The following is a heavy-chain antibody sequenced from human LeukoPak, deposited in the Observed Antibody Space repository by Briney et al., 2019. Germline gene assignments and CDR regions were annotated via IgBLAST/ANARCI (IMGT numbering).Heavy chain of an antibody. D-gene: IGHD2-2*01. V-gene: IGHV1-46*01. J-gene: IGHJ6*04. Sequence: ASVKVSCKASGYTFTGYYMHWVRQAPGQGLEWMGIINPSGGSTSYAQKFQGRVTMTRDTSTSTVYMELSSLRSEDTAVYYCAREYCSSTSCSRHHYYYGMDVWGKGTTVTVSS. CDR2: INPSGGST. CDR1: GYTFTGYY. CDR3: AREYCSSTSCSRHHYYYGMDV.